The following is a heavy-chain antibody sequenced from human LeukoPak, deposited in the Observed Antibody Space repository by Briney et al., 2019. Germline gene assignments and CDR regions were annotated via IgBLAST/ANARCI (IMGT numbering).Heavy chain of an antibody. CDR1: GYTFTGYY. D-gene: IGHD2-8*01. CDR2: INTNTGNP. J-gene: IGHJ4*02. V-gene: IGHV7-4-1*02. CDR3: ASFFCTSALCYYLDY. Sequence: PGASVKVSCKASGYTFTGYYIHWVRQAPGQGLEWMGWINTNTGNPTYAQGFTGRFVFSLDTSDNTAYLQISSLQAEDTAVYSCASFFCTSALCYYLDYWGQGTLVTVSS.